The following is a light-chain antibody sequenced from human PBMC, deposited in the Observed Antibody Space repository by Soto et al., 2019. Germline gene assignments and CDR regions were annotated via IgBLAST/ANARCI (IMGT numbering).Light chain of an antibody. CDR2: GAS. Sequence: EIVLTQSPGTLSLSPGERATLSCRASQSVSSSYLAWYQQKPGQAPRLLIYGASNRATGIPDRFSGSGSGTDFTLTISRLEPEDFAVYYCQQYCSSPPTFGPGTKVDIK. CDR1: QSVSSSY. J-gene: IGKJ3*01. V-gene: IGKV3-20*01. CDR3: QQYCSSPPT.